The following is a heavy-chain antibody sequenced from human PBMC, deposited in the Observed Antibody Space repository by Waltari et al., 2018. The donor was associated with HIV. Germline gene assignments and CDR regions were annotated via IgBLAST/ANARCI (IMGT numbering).Heavy chain of an antibody. CDR1: GYTFTSHY. J-gene: IGHJ4*02. CDR3: ARAGDYYDSSGGPFDY. Sequence: QVQLVQSGAEVKKPGASVQVSCKASGYTFTSHYIHWVRQAPGQGLEWMGIINPSGGSTSYAQKFQGRVTMTRDTSTSTVYMELSSLRSEDTAVYYCARAGDYYDSSGGPFDYWGQGTLVTVSS. CDR2: INPSGGST. D-gene: IGHD3-22*01. V-gene: IGHV1-46*01.